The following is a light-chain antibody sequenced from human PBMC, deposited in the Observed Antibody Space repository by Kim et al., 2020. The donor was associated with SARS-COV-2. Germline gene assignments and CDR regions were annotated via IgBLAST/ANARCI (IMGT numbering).Light chain of an antibody. Sequence: STTISCTGTSSDVGGYNYVSWYQQHPGKAPKLMIYDVSNRPSGVSNRFSGSKSGNTASLTISGLQAEDEADYYCSSYTSSSTRVVFGGGTQLTVL. J-gene: IGLJ2*01. CDR3: SSYTSSSTRVV. CDR1: SSDVGGYNY. CDR2: DVS. V-gene: IGLV2-14*03.